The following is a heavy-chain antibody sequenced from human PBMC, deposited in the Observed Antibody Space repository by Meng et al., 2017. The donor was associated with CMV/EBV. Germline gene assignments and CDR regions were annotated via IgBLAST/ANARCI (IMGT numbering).Heavy chain of an antibody. CDR3: ARGTYYDFWSGYHPLDY. CDR1: GFTFSSYA. CDR2: ISYDGSNK. Sequence: GESLKISCAASGFTFSSYAMHWVRQAPGKGLEWVAVISYDGSNKYYADSVKGRFTISRDNSKNTLYLQMNSLRAEDTAVYYCARGTYYDFWSGYHPLDYWGQGTLVTVSS. V-gene: IGHV3-30-3*01. D-gene: IGHD3-3*01. J-gene: IGHJ4*02.